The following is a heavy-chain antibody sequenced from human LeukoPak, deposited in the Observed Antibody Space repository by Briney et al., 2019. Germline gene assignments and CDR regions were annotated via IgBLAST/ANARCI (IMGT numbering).Heavy chain of an antibody. CDR1: GYPFRNYD. V-gene: IGHV1-8*01. CDR3: ARLSSHYGDYKVDP. Sequence: ASVKVSCKTSGYPFRNYDINWVRQGTGQGLEWMGWINPHSGKTGHAQKLQGRVTMTPDTSASTAYMELSSLRSEDTAVYYCARLSSHYGDYKVDPWGQGTLVTVSS. J-gene: IGHJ5*02. CDR2: INPHSGKT. D-gene: IGHD4-17*01.